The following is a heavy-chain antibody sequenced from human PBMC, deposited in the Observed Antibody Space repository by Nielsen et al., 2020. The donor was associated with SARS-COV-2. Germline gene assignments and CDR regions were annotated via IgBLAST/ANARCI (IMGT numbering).Heavy chain of an antibody. J-gene: IGHJ3*02. V-gene: IGHV3-23*01. Sequence: GVLKISCAASGFTVSNSAMTWVRQAPGKGLEWVSAIRASGGSTFYADSVKGRFTISRDNSKNTLYLQMNSLSGDDTAVYYCASGSGDSLAFDIWGQGTMVIVSS. CDR1: GFTVSNSA. D-gene: IGHD1-26*01. CDR3: ASGSGDSLAFDI. CDR2: IRASGGST.